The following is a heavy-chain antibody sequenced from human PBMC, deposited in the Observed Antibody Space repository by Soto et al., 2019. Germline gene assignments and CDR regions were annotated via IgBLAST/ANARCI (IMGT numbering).Heavy chain of an antibody. CDR1: GGTFSSYA. D-gene: IGHD3-9*01. CDR3: ARGHWIYVIANDNYGMDV. V-gene: IGHV1-69*13. Sequence: SVKVSCKASGGTFSSYAISWVRQAPGQGLEWMGGIIPIFGTANYAQKFQGRVTITADESTSTAYMELSSLRSEDTAVYYCARGHWIYVIANDNYGMDVCAQGSAVPVS. J-gene: IGHJ6*02. CDR2: IIPIFGTA.